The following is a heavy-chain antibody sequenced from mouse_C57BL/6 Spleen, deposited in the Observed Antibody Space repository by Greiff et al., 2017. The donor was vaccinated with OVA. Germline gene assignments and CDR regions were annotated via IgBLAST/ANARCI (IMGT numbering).Heavy chain of an antibody. CDR1: GYSITSGYY. V-gene: IGHV3-6*01. CDR3: ARSPFITTVVGY. CDR2: ISYDGSN. J-gene: IGHJ2*01. Sequence: ESGPGLVKPSQSLSLTCSVTGYSITSGYYWNWIRQFPGNKLEWMGYISYDGSNNYNPSLKNRISITRDTSKNQFFLKLNSVTTEDTATYYCARSPFITTVVGYWGQGTTLTVSS. D-gene: IGHD1-1*01.